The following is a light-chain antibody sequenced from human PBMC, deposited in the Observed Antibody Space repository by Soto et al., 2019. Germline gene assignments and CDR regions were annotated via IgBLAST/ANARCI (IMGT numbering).Light chain of an antibody. Sequence: EVVMTQSPATLSVSPGARATLSCRASETVATNLAWYQQKPGQAPRLLISGASTRAAGISDRFRGSGSGTEFTLTISSLRSEDSAIYYCQQYFEWPPMTFGQGTKVEI. V-gene: IGKV3-15*01. CDR3: QQYFEWPPMT. CDR1: ETVATN. J-gene: IGKJ1*01. CDR2: GAS.